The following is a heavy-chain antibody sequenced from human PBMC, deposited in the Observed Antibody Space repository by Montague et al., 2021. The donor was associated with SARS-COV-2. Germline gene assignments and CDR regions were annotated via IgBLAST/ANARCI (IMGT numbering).Heavy chain of an antibody. V-gene: IGHV4-39*01. CDR1: GGSISSGTYY. J-gene: IGHJ2*01. CDR2: LNYSGKT. D-gene: IGHD5/OR15-5a*01. CDR3: AGRAQCQLSWLFDL. Sequence: SETLSLTCTVSGGSISSGTYYWRRVCQPPGKGLVWIVTLNYSGKTYYNLSLKSRVTISVDTSKNQFSLTVTSVTAADTAVYYCAGRAQCQLSWLFDLWGRGTMVTVSS.